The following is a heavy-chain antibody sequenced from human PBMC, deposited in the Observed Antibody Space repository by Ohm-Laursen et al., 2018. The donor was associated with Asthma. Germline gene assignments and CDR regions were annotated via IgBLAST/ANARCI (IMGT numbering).Heavy chain of an antibody. J-gene: IGHJ6*02. V-gene: IGHV3-9*01. CDR2: ISWKSGTI. CDR3: AKDNGAVVYRNGMDV. CDR1: GFTFENYA. Sequence: SLRLSCSASGFTFENYAMHWVRQAPGKGLEWVSGISWKSGTIGYADSVKGRFTISRDNAKNSLYLQMNSLRAKDTALYYCAKDNGAVVYRNGMDVWGQGTTVTVSS. D-gene: IGHD5/OR15-5a*01.